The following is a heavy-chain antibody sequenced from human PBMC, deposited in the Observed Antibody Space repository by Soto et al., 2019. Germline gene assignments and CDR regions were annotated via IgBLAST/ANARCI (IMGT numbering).Heavy chain of an antibody. CDR1: GYTFTSDA. J-gene: IGHJ4*01. Sequence: QVQLVQSGAEVKKPGASVKVSCKASGYTFTSDAMHWVRQAPGRRLEWMGWINAGNGNTKSSQKFQGRVTITRHTAASTAYMALSSLRSDDTAVYYCSRDVGAKGDWGLGSVVTVSS. CDR2: INAGNGNT. CDR3: SRDVGAKGD. D-gene: IGHD1-26*01. V-gene: IGHV1-3*01.